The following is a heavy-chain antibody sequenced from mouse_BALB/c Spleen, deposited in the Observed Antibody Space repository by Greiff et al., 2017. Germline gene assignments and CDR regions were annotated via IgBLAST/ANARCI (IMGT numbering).Heavy chain of an antibody. CDR2: IRLKSNNYAT. Sequence: EVKLEESGGGLVQPGGSMKLSCVASGFTFSNYWMNWVRQSPEKGLEWVAEIRLKSNNYATHYAESVKGRFTISRDDSKSSVYLQMNNLRAEDTGIYYCTRGPIYYGNYYAMDYWGQGTSVTVSS. J-gene: IGHJ4*01. V-gene: IGHV6-6*02. CDR3: TRGPIYYGNYYAMDY. D-gene: IGHD2-1*01. CDR1: GFTFSNYW.